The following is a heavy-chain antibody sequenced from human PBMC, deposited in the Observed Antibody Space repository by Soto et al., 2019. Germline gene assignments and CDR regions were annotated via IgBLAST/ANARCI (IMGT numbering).Heavy chain of an antibody. J-gene: IGHJ5*01. Sequence: GGSLRLSCTSSTVTINVHGIQWVRQAPGKGLEWVAFISNDGRAQYYADSVKGRFTISRDYSKNTVDLQMNSLRNEETAVYYCARDIWSGDYKWFESWGPGTLVTVSS. CDR2: ISNDGRAQ. D-gene: IGHD3-3*01. V-gene: IGHV3-30*03. CDR1: TVTINVHG. CDR3: ARDIWSGDYKWFES.